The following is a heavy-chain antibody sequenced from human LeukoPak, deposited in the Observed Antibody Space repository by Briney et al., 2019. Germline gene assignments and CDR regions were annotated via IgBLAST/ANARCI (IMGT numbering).Heavy chain of an antibody. J-gene: IGHJ5*02. CDR3: ARYLRGYRYCSSTSCYSGAHVNNWFDP. CDR1: GGSISSSSYY. Sequence: PSETLSLTCTVSGGSISSSSYYWGWIRQPPGKGLEWIGSIYYSGSTYYNPSLKSRVTISVDTSKNQFSLKLSSVTAADTAVYYCARYLRGYRYCSSTSCYSGAHVNNWFDPWGQGTLVTVSS. D-gene: IGHD2-2*01. V-gene: IGHV4-39*07. CDR2: IYYSGST.